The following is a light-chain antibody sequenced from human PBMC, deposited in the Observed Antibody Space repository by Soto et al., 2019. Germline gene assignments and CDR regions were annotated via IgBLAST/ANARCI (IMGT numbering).Light chain of an antibody. CDR3: FSYAGSSIWV. Sequence: QSALTQPASVSGSPGQSITISCTGTRSDIGSYNNVAWYQQHPGKAPRVMIFGVTKRPSGISDRFFGSKSGSTASLTISGLQAEDEADYFCFSYAGSSIWVFGGWTKVTVL. J-gene: IGLJ3*02. CDR1: RSDIGSYNN. CDR2: GVT. V-gene: IGLV2-23*02.